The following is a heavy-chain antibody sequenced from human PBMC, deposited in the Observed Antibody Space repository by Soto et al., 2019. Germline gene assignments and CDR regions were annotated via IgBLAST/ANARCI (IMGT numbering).Heavy chain of an antibody. CDR1: GGTFSSYA. CDR2: IIPIFGTA. Sequence: VASVKVSCKASGGTFSSYAISWVRQAPGQGLEWMGGIIPIFGTANYAQKFQGRVTITADESTSTAYMELSSLRSEDTAVYYCACVSLSRSCAYSFDYWGQGTLVTVSS. CDR3: ACVSLSRSCAYSFDY. D-gene: IGHD3-16*01. J-gene: IGHJ4*02. V-gene: IGHV1-69*13.